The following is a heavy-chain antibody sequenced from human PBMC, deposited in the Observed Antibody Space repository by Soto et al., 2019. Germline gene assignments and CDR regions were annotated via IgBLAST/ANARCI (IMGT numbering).Heavy chain of an antibody. Sequence: PSETLSLTCAVSGYSISSGYYWGWIRQPPGKGLEWIGSIYHSGSTYYNPSLKSRVTISVDTSKNQFSLKLSSVTAADTAVYYCARALYPGTVPTHWGQGTLVTVSS. D-gene: IGHD4-17*01. CDR3: ARALYPGTVPTH. CDR2: IYHSGST. J-gene: IGHJ4*02. CDR1: GYSISSGYY. V-gene: IGHV4-38-2*01.